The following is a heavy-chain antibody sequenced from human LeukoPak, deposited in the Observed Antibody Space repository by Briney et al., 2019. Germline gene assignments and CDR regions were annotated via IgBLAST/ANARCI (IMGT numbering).Heavy chain of an antibody. Sequence: ASVKVSCKASGYTFTSYGISWVRQAPGQGLEWMGWINPNSGGTNYAQKFQGRVTMTRDTSISTAYMELSRLRSDDTAVYYCADLTGEIDYWGQGTLVTVSS. CDR2: INPNSGGT. CDR1: GYTFTSYG. V-gene: IGHV1-2*02. CDR3: ADLTGEIDY. D-gene: IGHD7-27*01. J-gene: IGHJ4*02.